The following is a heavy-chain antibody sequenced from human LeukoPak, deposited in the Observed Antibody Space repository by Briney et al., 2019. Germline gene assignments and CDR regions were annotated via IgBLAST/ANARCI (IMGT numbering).Heavy chain of an antibody. CDR1: GFTFSSYA. CDR2: ISYDGSNK. D-gene: IGHD2-2*01. Sequence: GESLRLSCAASGFTFSSYAMHWVRQAPGKGLEWVAVISYDGSNKYYADSVKGRFTISRDNSKNTLYLQMNSLRAEDTAVYYCARTLGYCSSTSCGPYGMDVWGKGTTVSVSS. CDR3: ARTLGYCSSTSCGPYGMDV. V-gene: IGHV3-30*04. J-gene: IGHJ6*04.